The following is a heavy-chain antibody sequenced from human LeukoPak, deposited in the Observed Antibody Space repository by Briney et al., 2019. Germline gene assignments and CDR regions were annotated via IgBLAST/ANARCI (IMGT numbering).Heavy chain of an antibody. V-gene: IGHV1-18*01. CDR2: ISAYNGNT. Sequence: ASVKVSCKASGYTFTSYGISWVRQAPGQGLEWMGWISAYNGNTNYAQKLQGRVTMTTDTSTSTAYMELKSLRSDDTAVYYCARESSDYGAGWFDPWGQGTLVTVSS. J-gene: IGHJ5*02. CDR3: ARESSDYGAGWFDP. D-gene: IGHD4-17*01. CDR1: GYTFTSYG.